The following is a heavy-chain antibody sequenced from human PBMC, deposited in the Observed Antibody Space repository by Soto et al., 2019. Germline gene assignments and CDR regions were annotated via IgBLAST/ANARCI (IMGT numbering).Heavy chain of an antibody. CDR1: GFTCSSYS. D-gene: IGHD6-13*01. CDR3: ARDQLSSSWDYYYYYGMDV. CDR2: ISSSSSYI. Sequence: GGSLRLSCAASGFTCSSYSMNWVRQAPGKGLEWVSSISSSSSYIYYADSVKGRFTISRDNAKNSLYLQMNSLRAEDTAVYYCARDQLSSSWDYYYYYGMDVWGQGTTVTVSS. J-gene: IGHJ6*02. V-gene: IGHV3-21*01.